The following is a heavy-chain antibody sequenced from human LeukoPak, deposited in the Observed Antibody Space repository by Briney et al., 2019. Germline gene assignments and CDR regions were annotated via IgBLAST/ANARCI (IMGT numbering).Heavy chain of an antibody. J-gene: IGHJ4*02. CDR3: AKDLMFVSMLFWDY. CDR2: ISGSGGST. V-gene: IGHV3-23*01. CDR1: GFTFSSYA. D-gene: IGHD2-21*01. Sequence: PGGSLRLSCAASGFTFSSYAMSWVRQAPGKGLEWVSAISGSGGSTYYADSVKGRFTISRDNSKNTLYLQMNSLRAEDTAVYYCAKDLMFVSMLFWDYWGQGTLVTVSS.